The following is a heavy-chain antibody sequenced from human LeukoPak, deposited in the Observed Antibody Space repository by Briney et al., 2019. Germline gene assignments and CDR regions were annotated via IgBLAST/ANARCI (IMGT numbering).Heavy chain of an antibody. CDR2: ISVGDGNT. V-gene: IGHV1-3*01. D-gene: IGHD2-2*01. CDR1: GYTFTTYA. CDR3: ARGYSGVVPAAHPDF. J-gene: IGHJ4*02. Sequence: ASVKVSCKASGYTFTTYAIHWVRQAPGQGLQWMGWISVGDGNTKYSQKFQGRVTLTRDTSASTAYMELTSLISEETAVYYCARGYSGVVPAAHPDFWGQGTPVTVSS.